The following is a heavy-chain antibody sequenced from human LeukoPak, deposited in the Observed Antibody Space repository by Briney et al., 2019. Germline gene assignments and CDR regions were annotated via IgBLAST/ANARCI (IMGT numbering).Heavy chain of an antibody. CDR3: ARDGNYYATFDY. J-gene: IGHJ4*02. D-gene: IGHD3-10*01. CDR1: GGTFSSYA. V-gene: IGHV1-69*13. CDR2: IIPIFGTA. Sequence: SVKVSCKASGGTFSSYAISWVRQAPGQGLEWMGGIIPIFGTANYAQKFQGRVTITADESTSTVYMELSSLRSEDTAVYYCARDGNYYATFDYWGQGALVTVSS.